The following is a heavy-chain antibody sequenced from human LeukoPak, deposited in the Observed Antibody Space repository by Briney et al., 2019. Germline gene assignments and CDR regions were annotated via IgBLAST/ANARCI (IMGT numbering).Heavy chain of an antibody. V-gene: IGHV4-39*01. CDR1: GGSISSSSYY. CDR3: ARGSPPQIQLWFRWFDP. CDR2: IYYSGST. J-gene: IGHJ5*02. D-gene: IGHD5-18*01. Sequence: SETLSLTCTVSGGSISSSSYYWGWIRQPPGKGLEWLGSIYYSGSTYYNPSLKSRVTISVDTSKNQFSLKLSSVTAADTAVYYCARGSPPQIQLWFRWFDPWGQGTLVTVSS.